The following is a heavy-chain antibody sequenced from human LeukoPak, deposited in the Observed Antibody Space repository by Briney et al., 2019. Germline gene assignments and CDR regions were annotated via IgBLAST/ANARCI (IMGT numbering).Heavy chain of an antibody. CDR3: AILTSDIAARQTFDY. V-gene: IGHV5-51*01. CDR1: GYSFTSYW. J-gene: IGHJ4*02. CDR2: IYPGDSDT. Sequence: PGESLKISCKGSGYSFTSYWIGWVRQLPGKGLEWMGIIYPGDSDTRYSPSFQGQVTISADKSISTAYLQWSSLKASDTAMYYCAILTSDIAARQTFDYWGQGTLVTVSS. D-gene: IGHD6-6*01.